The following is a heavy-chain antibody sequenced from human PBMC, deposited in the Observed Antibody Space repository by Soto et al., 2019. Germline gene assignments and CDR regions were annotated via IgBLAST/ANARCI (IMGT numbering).Heavy chain of an antibody. CDR2: ISAYNGNT. J-gene: IGHJ4*02. D-gene: IGHD2-15*01. CDR1: GYTFTSYG. V-gene: IGHV1-18*01. Sequence: ASVKFSCKASGYTFTSYGISWVRQAPGQGLEWMGWISAYNGNTNYAQKLQGRVTMTTDTSTSTAYMELRSLRSDDTAVYYCARVDCSGGSCYSFYYFDYWGQGTLVTVSS. CDR3: ARVDCSGGSCYSFYYFDY.